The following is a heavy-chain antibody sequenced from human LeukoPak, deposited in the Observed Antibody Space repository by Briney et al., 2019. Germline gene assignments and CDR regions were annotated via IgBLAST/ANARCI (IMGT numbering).Heavy chain of an antibody. CDR3: ARVGTLGYCSGGSRYSGSFDY. V-gene: IGHV1-69*05. D-gene: IGHD2-15*01. CDR2: IIPIFGTA. Sequence: ASVKVSCKASGGTFSSYAISWVRQAPGQGLEWMGGIIPIFGTANYAQKFQGRVTITTDESTSTAYMELSSLRSEDTAVYYCARVGTLGYCSGGSRYSGSFDYWGQGTLVTVSS. J-gene: IGHJ4*02. CDR1: GGTFSSYA.